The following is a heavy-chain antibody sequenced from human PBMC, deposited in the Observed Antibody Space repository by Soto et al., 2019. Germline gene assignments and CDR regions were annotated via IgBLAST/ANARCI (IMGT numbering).Heavy chain of an antibody. J-gene: IGHJ4*02. V-gene: IGHV1-69*01. D-gene: IGHD5-12*01. Sequence: QVQLEQSGAEVKKPGSSVKVSCKVSGGNFRNFVISWVRQAPGQGLEWMGGVIPNSGTANYAERFQGRVTVTAGGSTHTAYMELNNWTSEDTAFYFCARDLGGVATIRFWGQGTLVTVSS. CDR2: VIPNSGTA. CDR3: ARDLGGVATIRF. CDR1: GGNFRNFV.